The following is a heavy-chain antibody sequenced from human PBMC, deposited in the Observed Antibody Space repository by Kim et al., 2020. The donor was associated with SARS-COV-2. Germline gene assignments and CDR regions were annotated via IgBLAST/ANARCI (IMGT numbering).Heavy chain of an antibody. V-gene: IGHV3-7*01. CDR2: IKQDGSEK. CDR3: ARDLTVGATVGGY. D-gene: IGHD1-26*01. Sequence: GGSLRLSCAASGFTFSSYWMSWVRQAPGKGLEWVANIKQDGSEKYYVDSVKGRFTISRDNAKNSLYLQMNSLRAEDTAVYYCARDLTVGATVGGYWGQGTLVTVSS. J-gene: IGHJ4*02. CDR1: GFTFSSYW.